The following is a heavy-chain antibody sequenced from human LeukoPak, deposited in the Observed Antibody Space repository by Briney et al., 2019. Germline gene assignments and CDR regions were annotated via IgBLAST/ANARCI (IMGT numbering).Heavy chain of an antibody. J-gene: IGHJ4*02. V-gene: IGHV3-23*01. Sequence: GGSLTLSCALSGLPFRSYGMSWVRQAPGKGMEWVSGISVTGSTTVSPASVQGRLTISRDNSKNTLYLQMNSLRAADTAVYFCAKDSDFRTGYFDYWGQGTQVTVSS. CDR3: AKDSDFRTGYFDY. D-gene: IGHD3/OR15-3a*01. CDR1: GLPFRSYG. CDR2: ISVTGSTT.